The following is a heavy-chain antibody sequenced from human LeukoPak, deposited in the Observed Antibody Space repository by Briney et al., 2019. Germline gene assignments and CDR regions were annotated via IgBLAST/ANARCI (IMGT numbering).Heavy chain of an antibody. CDR1: GGTFSSYA. Sequence: ASVKVSCKASGGTFSSYAISWVRQAPGQVLEWMGRIIPILGIANYAQKFQGRVTITADKSTSTAYMELSSLRSEDTAVYYCAGTGIAAAGTNGMLDYWGQGTLVTVSS. CDR2: IIPILGIA. J-gene: IGHJ4*02. D-gene: IGHD6-13*01. CDR3: AGTGIAAAGTNGMLDY. V-gene: IGHV1-69*04.